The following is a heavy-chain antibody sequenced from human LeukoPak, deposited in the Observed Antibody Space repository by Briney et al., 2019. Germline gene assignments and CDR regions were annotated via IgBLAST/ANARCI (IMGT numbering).Heavy chain of an antibody. Sequence: GGSLRLSCVASGYTFSSFSINWVRQAPGRGLEWVSSISVRSNYIYYADSVRGRFSISRDDARNSLYLQIDSLRGDDTADYYCVRLRRNYDSSGYYYYYDYWGQGTLVTVSS. V-gene: IGHV3-21*01. CDR1: GYTFSSFS. CDR2: ISVRSNYI. D-gene: IGHD3-22*01. CDR3: VRLRRNYDSSGYYYYYDY. J-gene: IGHJ4*02.